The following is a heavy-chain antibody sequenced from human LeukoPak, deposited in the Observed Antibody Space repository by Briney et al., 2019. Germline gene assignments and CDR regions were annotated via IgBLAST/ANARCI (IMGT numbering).Heavy chain of an antibody. CDR3: ARRPTGDPKFDY. J-gene: IGHJ4*02. D-gene: IGHD7-27*01. V-gene: IGHV4-59*08. CDR2: IYSSGST. Sequence: SETLSLTCSVSGGSISNYFWTWIRQPPGKGLEWIGYIYSSGSTYYNPSLKSRVTISVDTSKNRFSLKLSTVTAADTAVYYCARRPTGDPKFDYWGQGILVTVSS. CDR1: GGSISNYF.